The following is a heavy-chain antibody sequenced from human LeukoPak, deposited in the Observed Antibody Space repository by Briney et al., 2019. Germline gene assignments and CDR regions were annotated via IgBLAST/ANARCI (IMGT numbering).Heavy chain of an antibody. CDR3: ALNFDY. V-gene: IGHV4-61*08. Sequence: PSETLSLTCAVSGGSLSSGGYSWSWIRQSPGQGLEGVGYIFSSGSTNYNPSLKRLVTISGDTSKNQFSLKLSSVTAAATAAYFCALNFDYWGWGPLVTVSS. J-gene: IGHJ4*02. CDR2: IFSSGST. CDR1: GGSLSSGGYS.